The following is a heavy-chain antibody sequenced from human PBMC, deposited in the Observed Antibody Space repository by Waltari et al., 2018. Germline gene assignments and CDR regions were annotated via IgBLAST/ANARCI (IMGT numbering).Heavy chain of an antibody. J-gene: IGHJ6*02. CDR2: MNPNSGNT. V-gene: IGHV1-8*01. CDR1: GYTFTSYD. Sequence: QVQLVQSGAEVKKPGASVKVSCKASGYTFTSYDINWVRQATGQGLEWMGWMNPNSGNTGYAQKFQGRVTIIADESTSTAYMELSSLRSEDTAVYYCARGGGIAAAGTYYYYGMDVWGQGTTVTVSS. D-gene: IGHD6-13*01. CDR3: ARGGGIAAAGTYYYYGMDV.